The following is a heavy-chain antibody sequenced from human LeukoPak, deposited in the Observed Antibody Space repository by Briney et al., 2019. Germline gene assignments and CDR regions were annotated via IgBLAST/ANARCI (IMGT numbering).Heavy chain of an antibody. CDR3: ARASERYSYGYFDY. V-gene: IGHV3-53*01. D-gene: IGHD5-18*01. Sequence: GGSLRLSCAASGFTFSSYAMHWVRQAPGKGLEWVSILYSGGNTYYAASVRGRFTISRDNSKNTLYLQMNSLRAEDTAIYYCARASERYSYGYFDYWGQGTLVTVSS. CDR1: GFTFSSYA. J-gene: IGHJ4*02. CDR2: LYSGGNT.